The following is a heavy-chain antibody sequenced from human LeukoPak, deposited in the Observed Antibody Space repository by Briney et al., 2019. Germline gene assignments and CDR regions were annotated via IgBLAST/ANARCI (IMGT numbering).Heavy chain of an antibody. Sequence: TSGTLSLTCAVSGGSISSSNWWSWVRQPPGKGLEWIGEIYHSGSTNYNPSLKSRVTISVDTSKNQFSLKLSSVTAADTAVYYCSGSYLYYYYYYMNVWGKGTTVTISS. CDR2: IYHSGST. D-gene: IGHD1-26*01. CDR1: GGSISSSNW. CDR3: SGSYLYYYYYYMNV. J-gene: IGHJ6*03. V-gene: IGHV4-4*02.